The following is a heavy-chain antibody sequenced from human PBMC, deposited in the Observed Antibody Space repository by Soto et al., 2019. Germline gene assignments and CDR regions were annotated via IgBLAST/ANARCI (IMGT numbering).Heavy chain of an antibody. CDR2: IYYSGST. CDR1: GGSISSGGYY. J-gene: IGHJ3*02. V-gene: IGHV4-31*03. CDR3: ARGGYYYDSSGYYSAGVGAFDI. Sequence: NPSETLSLTCTVSGGSISSGGYYWSWIRQHPGKGLEWIGYIYYSGSTYYNPSLKSRVTISVDTSKNQFSLKLSSVTAAETAVYYCARGGYYYDSSGYYSAGVGAFDIWGQGTMVTVSS. D-gene: IGHD3-22*01.